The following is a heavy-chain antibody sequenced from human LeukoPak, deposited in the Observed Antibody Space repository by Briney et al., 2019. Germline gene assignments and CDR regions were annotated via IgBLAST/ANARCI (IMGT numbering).Heavy chain of an antibody. CDR1: GGTFSSYA. D-gene: IGHD6-13*01. CDR2: INPNSGGT. V-gene: IGHV1-2*02. J-gene: IGHJ3*02. Sequence: ASVKVSCKASGGTFSSYAISWVRQAPGQGLEWMGWINPNSGGTNYAQKFQGRVTMTRDTSISTAYMELSRLRSDDTAVYYCARRHSVAAAAPDAFDIWGQGTMVTVSS. CDR3: ARRHSVAAAAPDAFDI.